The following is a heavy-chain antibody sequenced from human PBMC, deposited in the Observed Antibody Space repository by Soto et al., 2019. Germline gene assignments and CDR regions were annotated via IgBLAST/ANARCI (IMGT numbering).Heavy chain of an antibody. D-gene: IGHD2-15*01. Sequence: EVQLVETGGGLIQPGGSLRLSCAVSGLTVGSNHMSWVRQAPGKGLEWVSVIYSAGSTYYADYVKGRFSSYRDNTKNTLYLQMNGLRGEDTAVYECAGVVKGSFEYWGQGPLVTVSS. CDR3: AGVVKGSFEY. V-gene: IGHV3-53*02. J-gene: IGHJ4*02. CDR2: IYSAGST. CDR1: GLTVGSNH.